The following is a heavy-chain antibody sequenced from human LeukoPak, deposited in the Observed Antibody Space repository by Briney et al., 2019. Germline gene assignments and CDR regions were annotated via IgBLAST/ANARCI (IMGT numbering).Heavy chain of an antibody. CDR2: ICYGGST. J-gene: IGHJ3*02. CDR3: ASSGYYYRDAFDI. V-gene: IGHV4-59*01. CDR1: GGSISSYY. D-gene: IGHD3-22*01. Sequence: SETLSLTCTVPGGSISSYYWSWIRQPPGKGLEWIGYICYGGSTNYNPSLKSRVTISVDTSKNQFSLKLSSATAADTAVYYCASSGYYYRDAFDIWGQGTLVTVSS.